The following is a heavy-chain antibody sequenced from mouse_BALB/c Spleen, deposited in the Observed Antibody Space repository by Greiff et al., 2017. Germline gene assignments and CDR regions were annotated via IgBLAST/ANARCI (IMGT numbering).Heavy chain of an antibody. D-gene: IGHD4-1*02. Sequence: QVQLQQPGAELVQPGASVKLSCKASGYTFPSYWMHWVKQRPGQGLEWIGEINPSNGRTNYTETFKSKATLTVDKSSSTAYMQLSSLTSEDSAVYYCARCPTGTRYCVKWGQGTTLTVSS. V-gene: IGHV1S81*02. CDR2: INPSNGRT. CDR1: GYTFPSYW. J-gene: IGHJ2*01. CDR3: ARCPTGTRYCVK.